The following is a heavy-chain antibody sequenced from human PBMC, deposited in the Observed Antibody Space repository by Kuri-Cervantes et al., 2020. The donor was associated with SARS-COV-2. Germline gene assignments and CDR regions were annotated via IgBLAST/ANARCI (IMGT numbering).Heavy chain of an antibody. V-gene: IGHV3-48*02. D-gene: IGHD2-15*01. J-gene: IGHJ6*02. CDR2: ISSSSSTI. Sequence: GGSLRLSCAASGFTFSSYSMNWVRQAPGKGLEWVSYISSSSSTIYYADSVKGRFTISRDNAKNSLYLQMNSLRDEDTAVYYCARAGWYSKYYYYGMDVWGQGTTVTVSS. CDR3: ARAGWYSKYYYYGMDV. CDR1: GFTFSSYS.